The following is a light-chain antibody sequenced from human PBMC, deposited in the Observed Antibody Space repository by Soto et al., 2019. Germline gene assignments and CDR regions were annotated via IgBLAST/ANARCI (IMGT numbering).Light chain of an antibody. CDR3: SSYTTSNTRQIV. V-gene: IGLV2-14*03. J-gene: IGLJ1*01. CDR1: SSEVGGYNY. CDR2: DVS. Sequence: QSVLTQPASVSGSPGQSITISCTGTSSEVGGYNYVSWYQHHPGKAPKLMIYDVSNRPSGVSNRFSGSKSCNTASLTISGLQPEDEADYYCSSYTTSNTRQIVLGTGTKSPS.